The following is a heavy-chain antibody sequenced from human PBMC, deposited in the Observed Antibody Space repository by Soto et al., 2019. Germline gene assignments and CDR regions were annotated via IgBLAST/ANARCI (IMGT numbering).Heavy chain of an antibody. CDR2: FYYSGST. CDR3: ARGTIVAARLVDC. V-gene: IGHV4-59*01. Sequence: QVQLQESGPGLVKPSETLSLTCTVSGGYISDYYWSWIRQPPGRALEWLGHFYYSGSTNDNPSIKSRVTISVDTSNNHFSLKLSSVTAADTAVYYCARGTIVAARLVDCWGQGTLVTVSS. D-gene: IGHD2-15*01. CDR1: GGYISDYY. J-gene: IGHJ4*02.